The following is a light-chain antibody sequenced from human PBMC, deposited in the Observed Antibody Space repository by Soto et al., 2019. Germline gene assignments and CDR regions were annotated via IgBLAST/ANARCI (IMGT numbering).Light chain of an antibody. V-gene: IGLV1-40*01. CDR3: QSYDSSLL. Sequence: VLTQPPSVSGAPGQRVTLSCTGSSSNIGAGYDVHWYQQLPGTAPKLLIYGNSNRPSGVPDRFSGSKSGTSASLAITGLQAEDEADYYCQSYDSSLLFGGGTKLTVL. CDR1: SSNIGAGYD. J-gene: IGLJ2*01. CDR2: GNS.